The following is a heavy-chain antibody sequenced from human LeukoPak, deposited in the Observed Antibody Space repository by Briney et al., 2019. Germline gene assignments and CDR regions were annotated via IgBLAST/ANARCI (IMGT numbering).Heavy chain of an antibody. CDR1: GFTFSSYA. CDR2: ISGSGSST. Sequence: PGGSLRLSCAASGFTFSSYAMSWVRQAPGKGLEWVSGISGSGSSTYYADSVKGRFTISRDNSKNTLYLQMNSLRAEDTAVYYCVKGYSGSFYGHFHYWGQGTLVTVSS. CDR3: VKGYSGSFYGHFHY. J-gene: IGHJ4*02. D-gene: IGHD1-26*01. V-gene: IGHV3-23*01.